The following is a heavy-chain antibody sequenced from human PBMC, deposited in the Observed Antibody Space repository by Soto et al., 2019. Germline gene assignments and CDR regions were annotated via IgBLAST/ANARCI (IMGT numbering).Heavy chain of an antibody. Sequence: SGKVSWKACGSSFSGFINYPSKWGRQAPGKGLEWMGGIVPNVGRVKYAQKSRRKVTITADKSTGTAYMELSSLRSEDTALYYCARRDTSGFLRYFDNWGQGTQVTVSS. CDR3: ARRDTSGFLRYFDN. CDR2: IVPNVGRV. V-gene: IGHV1-69*10. CDR1: GSSFSGFINYP. J-gene: IGHJ4*02. D-gene: IGHD3-3*01.